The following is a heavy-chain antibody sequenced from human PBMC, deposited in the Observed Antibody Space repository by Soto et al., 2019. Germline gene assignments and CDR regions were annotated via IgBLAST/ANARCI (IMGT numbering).Heavy chain of an antibody. J-gene: IGHJ4*02. Sequence: PGGSLRLSCAASGFTFSSYWMSWVRQAPGKGQEWVANIKQDGSEKYYVDSVKGRFTISRDNAKNSLYLQMNSLRAEDTAVYFCARDSGLGDSSGYFYGGQGTLVTVSS. CDR1: GFTFSSYW. CDR2: IKQDGSEK. CDR3: ARDSGLGDSSGYFY. V-gene: IGHV3-7*05. D-gene: IGHD3-22*01.